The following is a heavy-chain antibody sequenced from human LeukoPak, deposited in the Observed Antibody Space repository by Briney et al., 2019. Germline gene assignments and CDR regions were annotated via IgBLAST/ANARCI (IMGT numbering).Heavy chain of an antibody. V-gene: IGHV4-61*02. Sequence: SQTLSLTCTVSGGSISSGSYYWSWIRQPAGKGLEWIGRIYTSGSTNYNPFLKSRVTMSVDTSKNQFSLKLSSVTAADTAVYYCARDTGLWFGDYWGQGTLVTVSS. CDR2: IYTSGST. CDR1: GGSISSGSYY. J-gene: IGHJ4*02. D-gene: IGHD3-10*01. CDR3: ARDTGLWFGDY.